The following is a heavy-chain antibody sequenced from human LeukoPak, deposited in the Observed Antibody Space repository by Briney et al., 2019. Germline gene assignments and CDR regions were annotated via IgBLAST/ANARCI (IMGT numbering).Heavy chain of an antibody. J-gene: IGHJ6*02. CDR1: GGTFSSYA. CDR2: IVPIFGTA. D-gene: IGHD2-21*02. CDR3: ARGHGEDCGGDCPPLQAYGMDV. V-gene: IGHV1-69*13. Sequence: SVKVSCKASGGTFSSYAISWVRQAPGQGLEWMGGIVPIFGTANYAQKFQGRVTITADESTSTAYMELSSLRSEDTAVYYCARGHGEDCGGDCPPLQAYGMDVWGQGTTVTVSS.